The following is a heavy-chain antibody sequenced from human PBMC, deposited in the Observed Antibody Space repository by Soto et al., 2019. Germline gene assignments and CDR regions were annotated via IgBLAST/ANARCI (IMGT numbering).Heavy chain of an antibody. V-gene: IGHV1-69*13. CDR1: GGTFSSHA. J-gene: IGHJ4*02. CDR2: IIPIFGTA. CDR3: AIGWGRGWLQFRLHY. D-gene: IGHD5-12*01. Sequence: GXSVKVSGNASGGTFSSHAIRWVRQAPGQGLEWMGGIIPIFGTANYAQKFQGRVTITADESTSTAYMELSSLRSEDTAVYYCAIGWGRGWLQFRLHYWGQGTLVTVSS.